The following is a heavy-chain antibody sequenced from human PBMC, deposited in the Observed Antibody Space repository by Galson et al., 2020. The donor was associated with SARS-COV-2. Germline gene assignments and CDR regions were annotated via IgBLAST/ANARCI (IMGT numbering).Heavy chain of an antibody. V-gene: IGHV4-39*07. CDR1: SGYIDSTSYY. D-gene: IGHD4-4*01. J-gene: IGHJ4*01. CDR2: IYFHGRT. Sequence: ASETLSLTCVVSSGYIDSTSYYWGWIRQPPGKGLEWIGRIYFHGRTFYNPSLLGRVTISIETSKNQFSLRLTTVTAADTAVYFCARKTSTYDYWGPGAQVTVSS. CDR3: ARKTSTYDY.